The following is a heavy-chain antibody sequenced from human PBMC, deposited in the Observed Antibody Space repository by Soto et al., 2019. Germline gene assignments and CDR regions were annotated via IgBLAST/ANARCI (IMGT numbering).Heavy chain of an antibody. Sequence: GGSLRLSCAASGITVSSNYMSWVRQAPGKGLEWVSVIYSGGSTYYADSVKGRFTISRDNSKNTLYLQMNSLRAEDTAVYYCASAQTYYYGSGSYYYYYMDVWGKGTTVTVSS. D-gene: IGHD3-10*01. CDR2: IYSGGST. CDR1: GITVSSNY. CDR3: ASAQTYYYGSGSYYYYYMDV. J-gene: IGHJ6*03. V-gene: IGHV3-66*01.